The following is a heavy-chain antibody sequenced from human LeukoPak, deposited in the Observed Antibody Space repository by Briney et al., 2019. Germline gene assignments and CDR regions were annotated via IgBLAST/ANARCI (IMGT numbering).Heavy chain of an antibody. CDR3: ARVSSDDYYDSRSYYFDY. CDR1: GYTFTGYY. J-gene: IGHJ4*02. CDR2: INPNSGGT. V-gene: IGHV1-2*02. Sequence: GASVKVSCKASGYTFTGYYMHWVRQAPGQGLEWMGWINPNSGGTNYAQKFQGRVTMTRDTSISTAYMELSRLRSDDTAVYYCARVSSDDYYDSRSYYFDYWGQGTLVTVSS. D-gene: IGHD3-22*01.